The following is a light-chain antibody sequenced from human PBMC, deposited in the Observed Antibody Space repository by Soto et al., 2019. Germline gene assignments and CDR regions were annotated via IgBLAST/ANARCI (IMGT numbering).Light chain of an antibody. CDR2: KAS. V-gene: IGKV1-5*03. J-gene: IGKJ1*01. Sequence: DIQMTQSPSTLSASVGDRVTITCRASQSISGWLAWYQQKPGKAPNLLIYKASTLESGVPSRFSGSGSGTEFTLTISSLQPDDFATYYCQQYNSYSKMFGQGTKMDIK. CDR3: QQYNSYSKM. CDR1: QSISGW.